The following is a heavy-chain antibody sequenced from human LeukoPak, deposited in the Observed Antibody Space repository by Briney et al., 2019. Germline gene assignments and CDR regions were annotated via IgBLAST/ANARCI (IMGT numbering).Heavy chain of an antibody. V-gene: IGHV1-46*01. CDR2: INPSGGST. D-gene: IGHD5-18*01. Sequence: APVKVSCKASGYTFTSYYMHWVRQAPGQGLEWMGIINPSGGSTSYAQKFQGRVTMTRDTSTSTVYMELSSLRSEDTAVYYCARDRYSYGPQDYWGQGTLVTVSS. CDR1: GYTFTSYY. CDR3: ARDRYSYGPQDY. J-gene: IGHJ4*02.